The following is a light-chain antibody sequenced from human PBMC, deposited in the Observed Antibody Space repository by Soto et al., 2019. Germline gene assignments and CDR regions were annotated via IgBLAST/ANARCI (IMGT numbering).Light chain of an antibody. CDR2: ENI. Sequence: QSALTQPPSASGTPGQRITISCSGSPSNIGSNSVSWCQQFPGTAPKLLIYENIQRPSGVPDRFSGSKCGTSACLAISGPRSEDEADHYCAAWDDGLSGYYVFGTGTKVTVL. V-gene: IGLV1-47*01. CDR1: PSNIGSNS. CDR3: AAWDDGLSGYYV. J-gene: IGLJ1*01.